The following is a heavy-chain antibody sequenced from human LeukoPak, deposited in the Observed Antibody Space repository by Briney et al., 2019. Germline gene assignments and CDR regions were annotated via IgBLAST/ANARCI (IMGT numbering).Heavy chain of an antibody. CDR1: GFTFSSYA. J-gene: IGHJ4*02. Sequence: GGSLRLSCAASGFTFSSYAMSWVRQAPGKGLEWVSAISGSGGSTYYADSVKGRFTISRDNSKNTLYLQMNSLRAEDTAVYYCAKDQGKNSGWYAFDYWDQGTLVTVSS. D-gene: IGHD6-19*01. CDR2: ISGSGGST. CDR3: AKDQGKNSGWYAFDY. V-gene: IGHV3-23*01.